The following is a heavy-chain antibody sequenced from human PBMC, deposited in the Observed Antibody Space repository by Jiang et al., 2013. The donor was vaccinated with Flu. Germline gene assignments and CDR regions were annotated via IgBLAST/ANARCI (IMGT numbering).Heavy chain of an antibody. CDR1: GFTFSGYV. D-gene: IGHD6-19*01. CDR2: VSGSGDNT. Sequence: VQLLESGGGLVQPGGSLRLSCAASGFTFSGYVMTWVRQPPGKGLEWVSGVSGSGDNTYYTDSVKGRFTISRDNSKNTLDLQMNSLRAEDTAVYYCAKVRVTGTYVVDYWGQGTLVTVSS. J-gene: IGHJ4*02. V-gene: IGHV3-23*01. CDR3: AKVRVTGTYVVDY.